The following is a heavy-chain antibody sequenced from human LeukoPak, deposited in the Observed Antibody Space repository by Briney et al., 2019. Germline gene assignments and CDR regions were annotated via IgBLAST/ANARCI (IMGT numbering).Heavy chain of an antibody. V-gene: IGHV3-7*01. D-gene: IGHD3-22*01. CDR2: IKEDGSEK. J-gene: IGHJ4*02. Sequence: GGSLRLSCAASGFTFSTYWMSWVRQAPGKGLEWVANIKEDGSEKYYVDSARGRFTISRDNAKNSLYLQMNSLRAEDTAVYYCAGGPGENSYDSSGYFVYDYWGQGTLVTVSS. CDR3: AGGPGENSYDSSGYFVYDY. CDR1: GFTFSTYW.